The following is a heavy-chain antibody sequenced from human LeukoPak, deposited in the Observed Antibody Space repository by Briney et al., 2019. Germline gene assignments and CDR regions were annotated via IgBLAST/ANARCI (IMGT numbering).Heavy chain of an antibody. CDR3: AREGHYDIWGFDP. J-gene: IGHJ5*02. CDR2: MNPNSGNT. V-gene: IGHV1-8*01. CDR1: GGTFSSYA. Sequence: ASVKVSCKASGGTFSSYAFSWVRQAPGEGPEWMGWMNPNSGNTGYAQKFQGRVTMTRNTSISTAYMELSSLRSEDTAVYYCAREGHYDIWGFDPWGQGTLVTVSS. D-gene: IGHD3/OR15-3a*01.